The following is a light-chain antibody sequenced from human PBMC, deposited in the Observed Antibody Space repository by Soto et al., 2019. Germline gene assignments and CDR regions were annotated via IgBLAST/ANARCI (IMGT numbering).Light chain of an antibody. V-gene: IGLV2-14*01. CDR2: EVN. CDR1: SSDVGGYNY. J-gene: IGLJ1*01. Sequence: QSVLTQPASVSGSPGQSICISCTGTSSDVGGYNYVSWYQQHPGKAPKLMIYEVNSRPSGVSNRFSGSKSGNTASLTISGLQAEDEADYYCSSYTSSSTLEVFGTGTKLTVL. CDR3: SSYTSSSTLEV.